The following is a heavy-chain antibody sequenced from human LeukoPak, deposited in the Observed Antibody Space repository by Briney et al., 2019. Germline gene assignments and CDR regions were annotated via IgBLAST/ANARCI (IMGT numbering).Heavy chain of an antibody. Sequence: GVLRLSCAASGFSFNDYGMSWVRQAPGQGPEWVSGITWNGGSTDYAASVKGRFTISRDNAKNSLYLRMNSLRAEDTALYYCARGVDGYYYYYYMDVWGKGTTVTVSS. CDR1: GFSFNDYG. CDR2: ITWNGGST. V-gene: IGHV3-20*04. D-gene: IGHD3-9*01. CDR3: ARGVDGYYYYYYMDV. J-gene: IGHJ6*03.